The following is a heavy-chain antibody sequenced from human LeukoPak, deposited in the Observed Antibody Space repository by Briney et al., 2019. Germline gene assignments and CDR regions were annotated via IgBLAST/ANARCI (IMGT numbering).Heavy chain of an antibody. CDR1: GGSISSGDYY. V-gene: IGHV4-30-4*01. Sequence: SETLSLTCTVSGGSISSGDYYWSWIRQPPGKGLEWIGYIYYSGSTYYNPSLKSRVTISVDTSKNQFSLKLSSVTAADTAVYYCARWRPIPNYFDYWGQGTLVTVSS. D-gene: IGHD2-2*02. J-gene: IGHJ4*02. CDR3: ARWRPIPNYFDY. CDR2: IYYSGST.